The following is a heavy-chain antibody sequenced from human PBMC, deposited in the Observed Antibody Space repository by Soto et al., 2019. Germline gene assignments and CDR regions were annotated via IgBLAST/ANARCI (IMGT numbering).Heavy chain of an antibody. CDR1: NFSISSGYY. V-gene: IGHV4-38-2*01. Sequence: SETLSLTCVVSNFSISSGYYWGWIRQSPGKGLEWIASIYRSGTTSYNPSLKSRVTISVDPSKNQFSLMLTAVTAADTAVYYCARTPSGSYYSVFNYWGRGSLVTVSS. J-gene: IGHJ4*02. CDR3: ARTPSGSYYSVFNY. D-gene: IGHD1-26*01. CDR2: IYRSGTT.